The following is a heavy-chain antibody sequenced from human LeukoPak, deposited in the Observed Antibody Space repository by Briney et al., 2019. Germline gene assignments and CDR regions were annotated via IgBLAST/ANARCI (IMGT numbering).Heavy chain of an antibody. CDR2: LSGSGGST. D-gene: IGHD6-19*01. Sequence: PGGSLRLSCAASGFTFSSYGLRWVRQAPGKGLEWVSALSGSGGSTYYADSVKGRFTISRDNSKNTLYLQMNSLRAEDTAVYYCAKTIQWPYYFDYWGQGTLVTVSS. CDR1: GFTFSSYG. CDR3: AKTIQWPYYFDY. J-gene: IGHJ4*02. V-gene: IGHV3-23*01.